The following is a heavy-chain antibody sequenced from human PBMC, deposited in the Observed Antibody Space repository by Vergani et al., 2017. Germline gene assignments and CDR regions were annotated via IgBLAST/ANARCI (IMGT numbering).Heavy chain of an antibody. V-gene: IGHV1-18*01. CDR1: GYTFTSYG. CDR2: ISAYNGNT. D-gene: IGHD3-22*01. Sequence: QVQLVQSGAEVKKPGASVKVSCKSSGYTFTSYGISCVRPAPGQGLEWMGWISAYNGNTNYAPQLPGRITMTTDTSTSTAYMELRSLRSDDTAVYYCARDRVRAYGMDVWGQGTTVTVSS. CDR3: ARDRVRAYGMDV. J-gene: IGHJ6*02.